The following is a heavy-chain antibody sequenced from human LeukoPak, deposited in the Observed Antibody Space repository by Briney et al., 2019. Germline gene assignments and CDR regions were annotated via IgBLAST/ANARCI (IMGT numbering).Heavy chain of an antibody. V-gene: IGHV5-51*01. CDR2: IYPGDSDT. D-gene: IGHD3-16*02. J-gene: IGHJ4*02. CDR1: GSNFTSYW. CDR3: ARLWGSYRPYYFDY. Sequence: GGSLQISCQGSGSNFTSYWIGRGRQVPGKGVGGMGIIYPGDSDTSYSPSFQGQVTISADKSISTAYLQWTSLKASDTAMYYCARLWGSYRPYYFDYWGQGTLVTVSS.